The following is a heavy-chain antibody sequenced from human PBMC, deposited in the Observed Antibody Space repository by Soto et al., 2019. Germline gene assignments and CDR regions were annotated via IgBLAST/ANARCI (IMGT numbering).Heavy chain of an antibody. CDR2: IYYSGSS. J-gene: IGHJ4*02. CDR3: GSVPYYYFDQ. D-gene: IGHD2-8*01. CDR1: GGSLSPYY. Sequence: PSETLSLTCTVSGGSLSPYYWSWVRQPPGKGLEWIGYIYYSGSSTYNASLTSRVTISLDTSTNQFSLKLTSVTAADTAVYYCGSVPYYYFDQWGQGALVAVSS. V-gene: IGHV4-59*12.